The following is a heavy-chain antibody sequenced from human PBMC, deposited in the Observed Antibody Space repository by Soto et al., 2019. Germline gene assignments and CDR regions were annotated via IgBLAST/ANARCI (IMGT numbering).Heavy chain of an antibody. V-gene: IGHV3-30*04. CDR2: ISNDGSRD. CDR1: GFTFSNHA. D-gene: IGHD2-15*01. J-gene: IGHJ4*02. Sequence: GGSLRLSCAASGFTFSNHAIHWVRQAPGKGLEWVAVISNDGSRDYYADSVKGRFTISRDNAKNSLYLQMNSLRADDTAVYYCARDVVALDYWGQGTLVTVSS. CDR3: ARDVVALDY.